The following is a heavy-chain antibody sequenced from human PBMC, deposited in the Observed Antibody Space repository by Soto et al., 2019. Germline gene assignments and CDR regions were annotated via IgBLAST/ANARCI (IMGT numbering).Heavy chain of an antibody. V-gene: IGHV5-10-1*01. Sequence: GESLKISCKGSGYSFTSYWISWVRQMPGKGLEWMGRIDPSDSYTNYSPSFQGHVTISADKSISTAYLQWSSLKASDTAMYYCARRAIPAVMGYYYGMDVWGQGTTVTVSS. CDR1: GYSFTSYW. J-gene: IGHJ6*02. CDR3: ARRAIPAVMGYYYGMDV. CDR2: IDPSDSYT. D-gene: IGHD2-2*01.